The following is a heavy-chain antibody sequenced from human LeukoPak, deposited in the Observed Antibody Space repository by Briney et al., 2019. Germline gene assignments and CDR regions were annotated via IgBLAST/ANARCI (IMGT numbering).Heavy chain of an antibody. D-gene: IGHD2-15*01. CDR1: GGSFSGYY. V-gene: IGHV4-34*01. J-gene: IGHJ3*02. CDR3: ARVQAYCSGGDCDYDTFDI. Sequence: SETLSLTCAVYGGSFSGYYWSWIRQPPGKGLEWIGEINHSGSTNYNPSLKSRVTISVDTSKNQFSLKLSSVTAADTAVYYCARVQAYCSGGDCDYDTFDIWGQGTMVTVSS. CDR2: INHSGST.